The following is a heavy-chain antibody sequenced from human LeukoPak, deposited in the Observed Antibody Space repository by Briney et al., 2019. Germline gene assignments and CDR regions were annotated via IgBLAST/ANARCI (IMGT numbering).Heavy chain of an antibody. CDR1: GITLSNYG. CDR3: AKRGVVIRAVIIVGFHKEAYYFDY. CDR2: ISDGGGSR. V-gene: IGHV3-23*01. D-gene: IGHD3-10*01. Sequence: GGSLRLSCAVSGITLSNYGMSWVRQAPGKGLEWVAGISDGGGSRNYADSVKGRFTISRDNPKNTLYLQMNSLRAEDTAVYFCAKRGVVIRAVIIVGFHKEAYYFDYWGQGAPVTVSS. J-gene: IGHJ4*02.